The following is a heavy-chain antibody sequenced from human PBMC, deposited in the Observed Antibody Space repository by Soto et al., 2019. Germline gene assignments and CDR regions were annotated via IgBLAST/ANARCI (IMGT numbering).Heavy chain of an antibody. Sequence: EVQLVESGGGLVKPGGSLRLSCAASGFTFSSYSMNWVRQAPGKGLEWVSSISSSSSYIYYADSVKGRFTISRDNAKNSLYLQMNSLRAEDTAVYYCARARYDFWSGYSLFDYWGQGTLVTVSS. V-gene: IGHV3-21*01. CDR2: ISSSSSYI. J-gene: IGHJ4*02. D-gene: IGHD3-3*01. CDR3: ARARYDFWSGYSLFDY. CDR1: GFTFSSYS.